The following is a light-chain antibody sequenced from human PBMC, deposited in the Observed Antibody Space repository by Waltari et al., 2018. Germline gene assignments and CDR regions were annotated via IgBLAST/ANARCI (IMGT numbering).Light chain of an antibody. Sequence: QSALTQPASVSGSPGQSITISCSGVGSAVGASDSVSWHQHHPGKAPQVIIYDVTNPPSGVSDRFSASTSANTASLTISRLQPEDEADYYCSSQTLDGLVLFGGGTRLTVL. J-gene: IGLJ2*01. CDR1: GSAVGASDS. CDR3: SSQTLDGLVL. V-gene: IGLV2-14*03. CDR2: DVT.